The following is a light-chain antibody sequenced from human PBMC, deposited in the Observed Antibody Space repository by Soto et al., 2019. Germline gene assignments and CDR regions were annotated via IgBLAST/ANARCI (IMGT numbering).Light chain of an antibody. CDR1: QSVSTN. J-gene: IGKJ1*01. Sequence: EILMTQSPATLSVSPGERATLSCRASQSVSTNLVWYQQKPGQAPRLLIYGASTRATGVPGRFSGTGSGTEFTPTISSLQSEDSAVYYCQQYNHWWTFGQGTKVDIK. V-gene: IGKV3-15*01. CDR3: QQYNHWWT. CDR2: GAS.